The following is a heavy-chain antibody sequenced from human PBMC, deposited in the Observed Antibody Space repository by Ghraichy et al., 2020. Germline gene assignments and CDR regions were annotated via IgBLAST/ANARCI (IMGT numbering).Heavy chain of an antibody. V-gene: IGHV4-39*01. CDR2: IYYSGST. J-gene: IGHJ5*02. Sequence: SETLSLTCTVSGGSIRSSSYYWGWIRQPPGKGLECIGNIYYSGSTYYNPSLKSRVTISVDTSKNQFSLKLSSVTAADTAVYYCARASAATPDSWFDPWGPGTLVTVSS. CDR3: ARASAATPDSWFDP. D-gene: IGHD2-15*01. CDR1: GGSIRSSSYY.